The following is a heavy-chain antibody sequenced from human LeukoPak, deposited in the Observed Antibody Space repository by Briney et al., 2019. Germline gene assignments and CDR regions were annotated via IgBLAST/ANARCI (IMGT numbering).Heavy chain of an antibody. V-gene: IGHV4-39*01. Sequence: SETLSLTCTVSGGSISSSSYYWGWIRQPSGKGLEWIGSIYYSGSTYYNPSLKSRVTISVDTSKNQFSLKLSSVTAADTAVYYCASRSTVTTFGYYFDYWGQGTLVTVSS. CDR2: IYYSGST. CDR3: ASRSTVTTFGYYFDY. J-gene: IGHJ4*02. CDR1: GGSISSSSYY. D-gene: IGHD4-17*01.